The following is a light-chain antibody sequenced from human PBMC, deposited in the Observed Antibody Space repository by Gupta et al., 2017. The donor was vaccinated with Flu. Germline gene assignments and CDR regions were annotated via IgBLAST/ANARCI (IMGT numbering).Light chain of an antibody. CDR1: QSISRG. J-gene: IGKJ1*01. V-gene: IGKV1-5*03. CDR3: QQYNNYWT. CDR2: KAS. Sequence: VGDRVTITCRASQSISRGLAWYQQKPGKAPKLLIYKASTLDSGVPSRFSGSGVGTEFTLTISSLQPDDSATYYCQQYNNYWTFGQGTKVEIK.